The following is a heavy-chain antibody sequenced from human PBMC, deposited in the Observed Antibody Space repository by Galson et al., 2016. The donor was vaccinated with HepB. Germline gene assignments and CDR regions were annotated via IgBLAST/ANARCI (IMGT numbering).Heavy chain of an antibody. Sequence: QSGAEVKKPGESLRISCQGSTVNFIRYWISWVRQMPGKGLEWMGRIDPSDSYTKYSPSFRGHVTFSLDKSISTAYLQWSSLKASDTAMYYCASFYFDSGSYYNPDYWGQGTLVTVSS. D-gene: IGHD3-10*01. V-gene: IGHV5-10-1*01. CDR2: IDPSDSYT. CDR3: ASFYFDSGSYYNPDY. CDR1: TVNFIRYW. J-gene: IGHJ4*02.